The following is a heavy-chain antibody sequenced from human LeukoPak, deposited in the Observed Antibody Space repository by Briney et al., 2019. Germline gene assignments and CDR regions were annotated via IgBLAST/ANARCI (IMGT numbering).Heavy chain of an antibody. CDR2: ISGTGTTI. D-gene: IGHD3-10*01. Sequence: GGSLRLSCAASGFTFSDYYMDWVRQAPGNGLEWVSYISGTGTTIYYADSVKGRFTISRDNAKYSLHLQMDSLRADDTAVYSCARGGLGSWTFDSWGQGTLVTVSS. J-gene: IGHJ4*02. V-gene: IGHV3-11*04. CDR3: ARGGLGSWTFDS. CDR1: GFTFSDYY.